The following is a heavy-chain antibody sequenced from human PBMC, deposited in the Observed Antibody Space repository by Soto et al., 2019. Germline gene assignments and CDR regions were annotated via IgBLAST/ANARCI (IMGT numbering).Heavy chain of an antibody. CDR1: GYTFTRNG. D-gene: IGHD3-22*01. J-gene: IGHJ6*02. Sequence: QVHLVQSGAEVKKPGASVNVSCKTSGYTFTRNGISWVRQAPGQGLEWMGWISPNSGNTRYAQKLQDRVIMTTDTSPSPAYMELRSLRSDDTAVYYCVKDRDSNSWPSRDVWGPGTTVTVSS. V-gene: IGHV1-18*01. CDR2: ISPNSGNT. CDR3: VKDRDSNSWPSRDV.